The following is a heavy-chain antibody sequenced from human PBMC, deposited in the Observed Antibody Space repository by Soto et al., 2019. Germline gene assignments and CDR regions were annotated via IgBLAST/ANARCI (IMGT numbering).Heavy chain of an antibody. CDR1: GFPFREFG. D-gene: IGHD1-1*01. Sequence: QMQLVESGGGVVQPGRSLRLSCVASGFPFREFGMHWVRQAPGKGLEWVALISYDGSDYADSVKGRFTISRDDSRDTLFLPQDNPGPGHTGGYYCARRWNYYLDFWGQGTLVAVSS. CDR3: ARRWNYYLDF. V-gene: IGHV3-33*05. CDR2: ISYDGSD. J-gene: IGHJ4*02.